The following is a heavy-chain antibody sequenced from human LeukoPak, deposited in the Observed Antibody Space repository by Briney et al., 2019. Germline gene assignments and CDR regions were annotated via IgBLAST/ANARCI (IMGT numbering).Heavy chain of an antibody. CDR2: INPNSGGT. J-gene: IGHJ4*02. CDR1: GYTFTSYG. CDR3: ARDPPPLWSSTSPTGVADY. D-gene: IGHD2-2*01. Sequence: ASVKVSCKASGYTFTSYGISWVRQAPGQGLEWMGWINPNSGGTNYAQKFQGRVTMTRDTSISTAYMELSRLRSDDTAVYYCARDPPPLWSSTSPTGVADYWGQGTLVTVSS. V-gene: IGHV1-2*02.